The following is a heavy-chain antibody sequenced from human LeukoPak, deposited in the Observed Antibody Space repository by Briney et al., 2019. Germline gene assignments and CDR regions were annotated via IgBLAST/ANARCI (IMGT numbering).Heavy chain of an antibody. CDR2: IYYSGST. CDR3: ARGPRSYNLVY. D-gene: IGHD5-24*01. Sequence: PSETLSLTCTVSGGSISSYYWSWIRQPPGKGLEWIGYIYYSGSTNYNPSLKSRVTISVDTSKNQFSLKLNSVTAADTAVYYCARGPRSYNLVYWGQGALVTVSS. J-gene: IGHJ4*02. V-gene: IGHV4-59*01. CDR1: GGSISSYY.